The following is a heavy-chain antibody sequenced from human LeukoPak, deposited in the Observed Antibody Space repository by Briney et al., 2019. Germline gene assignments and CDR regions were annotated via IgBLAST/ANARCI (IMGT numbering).Heavy chain of an antibody. D-gene: IGHD5-18*01. Sequence: PSETLXLXXXXSXXXXXSSSYYWGWXRQPPGKGLEWIGSIYYSGSTYYNPSLKSRVTISVDTSKNQFSLKLSSVTAADTAVYYCARGNPLGSHGWYYFDYWGQGTLVTVSS. V-gene: IGHV4-39*01. J-gene: IGHJ4*02. CDR2: IYYSGST. CDR1: XXXXXSSSYY. CDR3: ARGNPLGSHGWYYFDY.